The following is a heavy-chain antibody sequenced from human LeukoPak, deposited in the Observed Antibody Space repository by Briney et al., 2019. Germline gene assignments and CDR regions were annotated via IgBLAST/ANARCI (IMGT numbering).Heavy chain of an antibody. Sequence: ASETLSLTCAVSGGSISSGGYSWSWIRQPPGKGLEWIGYIYHSGSTYYNPSLKSRVTISVDRSKNQFSLKLSSVTAADTAVYYCARGQSLGRVDVDYWGQGTLVTVSS. V-gene: IGHV4-30-2*01. CDR2: IYHSGST. D-gene: IGHD7-27*01. CDR3: ARGQSLGRVDVDY. CDR1: GGSISSGGYS. J-gene: IGHJ4*02.